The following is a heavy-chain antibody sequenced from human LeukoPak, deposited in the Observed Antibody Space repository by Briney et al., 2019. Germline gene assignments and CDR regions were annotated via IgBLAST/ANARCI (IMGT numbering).Heavy chain of an antibody. Sequence: ASVKVSCKASGYTFTGYYMHWVRQAPGQGLEWMGWINPNSGGTNYAQKFQGRVTMTRDTSISTAYMELSRLRSDDTAVYYCARDSCSSTSCKNWFDPWGQGTLVTVSS. D-gene: IGHD2-2*01. V-gene: IGHV1-2*02. CDR2: INPNSGGT. CDR1: GYTFTGYY. CDR3: ARDSCSSTSCKNWFDP. J-gene: IGHJ5*02.